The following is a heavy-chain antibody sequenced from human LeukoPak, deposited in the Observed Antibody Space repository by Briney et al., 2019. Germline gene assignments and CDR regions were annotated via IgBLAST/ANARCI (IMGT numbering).Heavy chain of an antibody. D-gene: IGHD5-12*01. CDR1: GFTFGDYA. CDR2: IRSKNYGGTT. J-gene: IGHJ4*02. CDR3: TRVIVATKDY. V-gene: IGHV3-49*04. Sequence: GGSLRLSCTGSGFTFGDYAMNWVRQAPGKGLEWVGFIRSKNYGGTTEYAASVKGRFTISRDDSKSIAYLQMNSLKTEDTAMYYCTRVIVATKDYWGQGTLATVSS.